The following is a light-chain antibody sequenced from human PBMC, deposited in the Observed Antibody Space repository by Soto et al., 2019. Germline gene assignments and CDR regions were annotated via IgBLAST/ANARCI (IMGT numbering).Light chain of an antibody. Sequence: QLVLTQSPSASASLGASVKVTCTLNSEHSTYAIAWHRQQPEKGPRYLMRIYSDGSHVRGDGIPDRFLGSSSGAERHLTISSLQSDDEAEYYCQTWGAGSVVFGGGTKVTVL. V-gene: IGLV4-69*01. CDR2: IYSDGSH. CDR1: SEHSTYA. J-gene: IGLJ2*01. CDR3: QTWGAGSVV.